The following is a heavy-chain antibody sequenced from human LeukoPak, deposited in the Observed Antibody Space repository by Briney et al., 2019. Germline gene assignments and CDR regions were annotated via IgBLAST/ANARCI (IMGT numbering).Heavy chain of an antibody. J-gene: IGHJ3*02. D-gene: IGHD6-13*01. CDR1: GFTFTTYT. Sequence: GGSLRLSCAASGFTFTTYTLSWVRQAPGKGLEWVSSITGSGSSTYYADSVKGRFTISRDSSKNTLYLQMNSLRAEDTAVYYCAKDASSSWRWGAFDIWGQGTMVTVSS. V-gene: IGHV3-23*01. CDR2: ITGSGSST. CDR3: AKDASSSWRWGAFDI.